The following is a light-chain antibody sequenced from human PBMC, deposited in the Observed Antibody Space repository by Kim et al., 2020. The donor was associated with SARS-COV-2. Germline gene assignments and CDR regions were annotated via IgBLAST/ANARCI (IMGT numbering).Light chain of an antibody. CDR3: NSRGSNDNVL. CDR1: SLRSYY. V-gene: IGLV3-19*01. Sequence: SSELTQDPAVSVALGQTVRITCKGDSLRSYYETWYQQKPGQAPIVVIYGKNNRPSGIPDRFSGSRSGDTASLTITGTQAGDEADYYCNSRGSNDNVLFGGGTQLTVL. CDR2: GKN. J-gene: IGLJ2*01.